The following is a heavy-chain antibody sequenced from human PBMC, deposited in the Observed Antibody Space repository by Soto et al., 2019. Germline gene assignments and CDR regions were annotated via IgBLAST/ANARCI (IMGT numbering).Heavy chain of an antibody. D-gene: IGHD3-16*01. J-gene: IGHJ4*02. CDR3: VRDGGEFDY. V-gene: IGHV3-33*01. CDR1: GFIFSSYG. CDR2: ILYDGTNK. Sequence: QVQLVESGGGVVQPGMSLRLSCAASGFIFSSYGIHWVRQAPGKGLEWVAIILYDGTNKYYADSVKGRFTISRDNSKNTVYLQMNSLRVEDTALYYCVRDGGEFDYWGQGTLVTVSS.